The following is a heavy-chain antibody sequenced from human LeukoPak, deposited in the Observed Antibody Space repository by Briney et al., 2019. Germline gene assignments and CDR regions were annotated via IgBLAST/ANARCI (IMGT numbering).Heavy chain of an antibody. J-gene: IGHJ4*02. D-gene: IGHD3-22*01. Sequence: ASVKVSCKASGYTFTSYYMHWVRQAPGQGLEWMGIINPSGGSTSYAQKFQGRVTMTRDTSTSTVYMELNSLRSEDTAVYYCARGKGTMIVVVYALDYWGQGTLVTVSS. CDR2: INPSGGST. CDR1: GYTFTSYY. CDR3: ARGKGTMIVVVYALDY. V-gene: IGHV1-46*01.